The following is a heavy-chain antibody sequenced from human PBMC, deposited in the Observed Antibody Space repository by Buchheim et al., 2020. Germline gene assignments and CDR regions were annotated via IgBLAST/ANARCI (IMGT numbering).Heavy chain of an antibody. D-gene: IGHD3-16*01. CDR3: VRDGDKWGTDLDF. CDR2: IDGGGGDI. J-gene: IGHJ4*02. V-gene: IGHV3-48*02. CDR1: GFTFSSYS. Sequence: EMQLVESGGGLVQPGGSLRLSCAASGFTFSSYSMNWVRQAPGKGLEWVAYIDGGGGDIHYADSVKGRLSISRDNAKNSLYLQMNSLRDKDTALYYCVRDGDKWGTDLDFWGQGTL.